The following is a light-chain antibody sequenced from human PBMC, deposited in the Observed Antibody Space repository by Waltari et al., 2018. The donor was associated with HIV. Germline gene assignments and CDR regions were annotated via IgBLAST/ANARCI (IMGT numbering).Light chain of an antibody. CDR2: DPG. J-gene: IGLJ2*01. CDR1: NIRREN. CDR3: QVWDTGPVV. Sequence: SYELAQSLSAVSVALAQTARITFWGNNIRRENVHGYRQRPGKAPVVDIYDPGNRPSGITERFSGSNSGNKATLTISRAQGGDDADYYCQVWDTGPVVFGAGTKLTVL. V-gene: IGLV3-9*01.